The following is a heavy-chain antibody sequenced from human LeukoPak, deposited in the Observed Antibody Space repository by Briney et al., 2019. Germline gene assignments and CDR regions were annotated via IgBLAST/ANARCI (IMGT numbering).Heavy chain of an antibody. CDR2: INHSGST. Sequence: PSETLSLTCTVSGYSISSGYYWSWIRQPPGKGLEWIGEINHSGSTNYNPSLKSRVTISVDTSKNQFSLKLSSVTAADTAVYYCASRRVRWYGISGYDFDPFDYWGQGTLVTVSS. CDR1: GYSISSGYY. CDR3: ASRRVRWYGISGYDFDPFDY. D-gene: IGHD5-12*01. V-gene: IGHV4-38-2*02. J-gene: IGHJ4*02.